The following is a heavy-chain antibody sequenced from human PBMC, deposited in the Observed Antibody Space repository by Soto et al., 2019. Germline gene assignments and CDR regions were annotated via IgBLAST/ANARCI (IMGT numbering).Heavy chain of an antibody. CDR2: IKQDGSEK. CDR1: GFTFSSYW. CDR3: ARSQVAIPGDD. Sequence: EVQLVESGGGLVQPGGSLRLSCAASGFTFSSYWMSWFRQAPGKGLEWVANIKQDGSEKYYVDSVKGRFTISRDNARNSLYLQMNSLRAEDTAVYHCARSQVAIPGDDWGQGTLVTVSS. V-gene: IGHV3-7*01. J-gene: IGHJ4*02. D-gene: IGHD5-12*01.